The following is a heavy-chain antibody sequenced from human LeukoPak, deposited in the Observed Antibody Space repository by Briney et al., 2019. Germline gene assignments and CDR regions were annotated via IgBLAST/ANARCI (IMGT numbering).Heavy chain of an antibody. CDR3: AKQNPEWELRGYYFDY. CDR2: ISGSGGST. D-gene: IGHD1-26*01. J-gene: IGHJ4*02. V-gene: IGHV3-23*01. Sequence: GGSLRLSCAASGFTFSSYSMNWVRQAPGKGLEWVSAISGSGGSTYYADSVKGRFTISRDNSKNTLYLQMNSLRAEDTAVYYCAKQNPEWELRGYYFDYWGQGTLVTVSS. CDR1: GFTFSSYS.